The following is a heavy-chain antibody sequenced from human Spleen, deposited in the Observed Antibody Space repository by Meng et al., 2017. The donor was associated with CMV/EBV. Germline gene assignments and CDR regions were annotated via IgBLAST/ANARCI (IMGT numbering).Heavy chain of an antibody. Sequence: SVKVSCKASGGIFRIYGISWVRRAPGQGLEWMGGIIPMRGRVNYAQKFQGRVTITADKATSTMHLEMRSLRSDDTAMYYCARDRVVAVGSLVYFDFWGQGTLVTVSS. CDR3: ARDRVVAVGSLVYFDF. CDR2: IIPMRGRV. V-gene: IGHV1-69*10. D-gene: IGHD2-15*01. J-gene: IGHJ4*02. CDR1: GGIFRIYG.